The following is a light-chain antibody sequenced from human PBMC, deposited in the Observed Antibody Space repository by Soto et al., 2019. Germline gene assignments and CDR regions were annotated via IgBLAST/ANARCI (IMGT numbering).Light chain of an antibody. CDR2: GAS. CDR3: QQRPNWPRGT. Sequence: EIVMTQSPATLSVSPGERATLSCRASQSISSDVAWYQQKPGQAPRLLIYGASTTATGIPARFSGSGSGTEFTLTISSLQSEDFAVYNCQQRPNWPRGTFGQGTKLEIK. V-gene: IGKV3-15*01. J-gene: IGKJ2*01. CDR1: QSISSD.